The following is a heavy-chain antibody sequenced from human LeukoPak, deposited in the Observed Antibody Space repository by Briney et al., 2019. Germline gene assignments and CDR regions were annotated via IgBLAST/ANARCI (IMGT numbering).Heavy chain of an antibody. J-gene: IGHJ4*02. CDR2: ISSSGGSK. CDR3: ARHHSSGAFFDL. D-gene: IGHD4-11*01. Sequence: GGSLRLSCAASGFTFSDFYMNWVRQAPGKGLEWVSHISSSGGSKYYADSVKGRFTIYRDNAKPSLYLQMNSLRAEDTAVYYCARHHSSGAFFDLWGQGSLVTVPS. CDR1: GFTFSDFY. V-gene: IGHV3-11*04.